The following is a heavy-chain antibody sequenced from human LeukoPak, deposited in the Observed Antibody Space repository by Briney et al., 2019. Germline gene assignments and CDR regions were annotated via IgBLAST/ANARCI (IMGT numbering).Heavy chain of an antibody. CDR1: GFTLSSSA. Sequence: SAKVSWKASGFTLSSSAMQWVRQARGQRLEWVGWIVVGSGNTNYAHKFPGRVTITSDKSPSTPSTELSRLRSDDTAVYFCSADGPGSGGSCDNWFDPGAREPWSPSPQ. CDR3: SADGPGSGGSCDNWFDP. D-gene: IGHD2-15*01. CDR2: IVVGSGNT. V-gene: IGHV1-58*02. J-gene: IGHJ5*02.